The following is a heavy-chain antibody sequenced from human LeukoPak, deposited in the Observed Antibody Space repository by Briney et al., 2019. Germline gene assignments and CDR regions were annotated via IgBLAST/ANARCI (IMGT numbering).Heavy chain of an antibody. Sequence: GESLKISCKGSGYSFTSYWIGWVRQMPGKGLEWMGIIYPGDSDTRYSPSFQGQVTISADKSISTAYLQWSSLKASDTARYYCASHRAAAGGDNYYYYYMDVWGKGTTVTVSS. CDR2: IYPGDSDT. V-gene: IGHV5-51*01. CDR1: GYSFTSYW. D-gene: IGHD6-13*01. J-gene: IGHJ6*03. CDR3: ASHRAAAGGDNYYYYYMDV.